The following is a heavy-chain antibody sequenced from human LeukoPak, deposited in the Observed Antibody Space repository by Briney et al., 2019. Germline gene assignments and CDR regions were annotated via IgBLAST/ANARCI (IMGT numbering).Heavy chain of an antibody. CDR3: ARDYYSRFDY. Sequence: SETLSLTCSVSGGSISSYYWSWIRQPPGKGLEWIGYIYYSGSTNYNPSLKSRVTISVDTSKNQLSLKLSSVTAADTAVYYCARDYYSRFDYWGQGTLVTVSS. CDR2: IYYSGST. J-gene: IGHJ4*02. V-gene: IGHV4-59*01. CDR1: GGSISSYY. D-gene: IGHD1-26*01.